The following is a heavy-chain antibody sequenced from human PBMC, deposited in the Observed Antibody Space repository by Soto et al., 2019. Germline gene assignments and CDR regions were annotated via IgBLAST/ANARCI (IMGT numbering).Heavy chain of an antibody. V-gene: IGHV4-30-4*01. CDR3: ARGSWRYCGSTSCYGGDAFDI. Sequence: PSETLSLTCTVSGGSISSGDYYWSWIRQPPGKGLEWIGYIYYSGSTYYNPSLKSRVTISVDTSKNQFSLKLSSVTAADTAVYYCARGSWRYCGSTSCYGGDAFDIWGQGTMVTVSS. D-gene: IGHD2-2*01. J-gene: IGHJ3*02. CDR1: GGSISSGDYY. CDR2: IYYSGST.